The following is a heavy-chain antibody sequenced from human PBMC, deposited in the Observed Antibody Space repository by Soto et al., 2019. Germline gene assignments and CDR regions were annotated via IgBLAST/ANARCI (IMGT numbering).Heavy chain of an antibody. CDR3: ARDYRYDFWSGYYPGRYGMDV. CDR2: INSDGSST. D-gene: IGHD3-3*01. Sequence: LRLSCATSGFTFSSYWMHWVRQAPGKGLVWVSRINSDGSSTSYADSVKGRFTISRDNAKNTLYLQMNSLRAEDTAVYYCARDYRYDFWSGYYPGRYGMDVWGQGTTVTVSS. V-gene: IGHV3-74*01. J-gene: IGHJ6*02. CDR1: GFTFSSYW.